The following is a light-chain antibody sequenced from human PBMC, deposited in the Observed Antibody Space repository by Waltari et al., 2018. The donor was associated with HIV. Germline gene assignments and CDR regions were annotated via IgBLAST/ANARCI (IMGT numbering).Light chain of an antibody. Sequence: SYELTQPPSVSVSPGQTATITCSGDALPKLYAYWYQQKPGQAPVVIVYEDKERPSGIPERFSGSTSGTIVTLTISGVQAEDEADYYCQSADGSGAYVFGTGTTLSVL. CDR3: QSADGSGAYV. J-gene: IGLJ1*01. CDR2: EDK. V-gene: IGLV3-25*03. CDR1: ALPKLY.